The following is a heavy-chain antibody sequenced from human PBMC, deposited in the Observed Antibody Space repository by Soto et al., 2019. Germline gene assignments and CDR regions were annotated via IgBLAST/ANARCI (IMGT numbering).Heavy chain of an antibody. CDR1: GYTFTSYA. CDR2: INAGNGNT. J-gene: IGHJ1*01. V-gene: IGHV1-3*01. Sequence: ASVKVSCKASGYTFTSYAMHWVRQAPGQRLEWMGWINAGNGNTKYSQKFQGRVTITADDSKNTLYLQMNSLRAEDTAVYYCAKCGYDSSGRLLRYFQHWGQGTLVTVS. D-gene: IGHD3-22*01. CDR3: AKCGYDSSGRLLRYFQH.